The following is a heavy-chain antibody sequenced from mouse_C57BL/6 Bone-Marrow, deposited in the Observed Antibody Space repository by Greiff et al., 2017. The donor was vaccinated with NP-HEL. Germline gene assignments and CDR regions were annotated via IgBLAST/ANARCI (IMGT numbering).Heavy chain of an antibody. D-gene: IGHD2-3*01. J-gene: IGHJ1*03. CDR1: GFTFTDYY. CDR2: VYPYNGGT. CDR3: ARKKDYDGYFLWYFDV. Sequence: EVKLQESGPVLVKPGPSVKISCKASGFTFTDYYMHWVKQSHGKSLEWIGLVYPYNGGTSYNQKFKGKATLTVDTSSSTAYMELNSLTSEDSAVYYCARKKDYDGYFLWYFDVWGTGTTVTVAS. V-gene: IGHV1-36*01.